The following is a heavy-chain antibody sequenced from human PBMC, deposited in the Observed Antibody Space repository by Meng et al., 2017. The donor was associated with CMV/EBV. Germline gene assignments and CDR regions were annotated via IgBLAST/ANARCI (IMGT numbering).Heavy chain of an antibody. D-gene: IGHD6-19*01. J-gene: IGHJ4*02. Sequence: GESLKISCAASGFTFSSYAMHRVRQAPGKGLEWVAVISYDGSNKYYADSVKGRFTISRDNSKNTLYLQMNSLRAEDTAVYYCARDRSHYSSGWLLDYWGQGTLVTVSS. CDR2: ISYDGSNK. CDR3: ARDRSHYSSGWLLDY. V-gene: IGHV3-30-3*01. CDR1: GFTFSSYA.